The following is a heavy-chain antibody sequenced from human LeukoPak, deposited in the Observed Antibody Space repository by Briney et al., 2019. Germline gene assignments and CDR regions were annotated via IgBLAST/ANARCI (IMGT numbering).Heavy chain of an antibody. Sequence: PGGSLRLSCAASGFTFSSYSMNWVRRAPGKGLEWVSSISGSSSYIYYADSVKGRFTISRDNAKNSLHLQMNSLRAEDTAVYYCARGGPPIYYYYYYMDVWGKGTTVTVSS. D-gene: IGHD2-15*01. CDR2: ISGSSSYI. V-gene: IGHV3-21*01. CDR1: GFTFSSYS. J-gene: IGHJ6*03. CDR3: ARGGPPIYYYYYYMDV.